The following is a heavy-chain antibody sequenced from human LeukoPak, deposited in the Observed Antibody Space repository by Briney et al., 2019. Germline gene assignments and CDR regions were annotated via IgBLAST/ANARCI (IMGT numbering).Heavy chain of an antibody. J-gene: IGHJ4*02. CDR2: ISGSSTYI. CDR1: GFTFSSYS. D-gene: IGHD6-19*01. CDR3: ARDATPQYSSGWVYFDY. V-gene: IGHV3-21*01. Sequence: PGGSLRLSCAASGFTFSSYSMNWVRQAPGKGLEWVSSISGSSTYIYYADPVKGRFTISRDNAKNSLYLQMNSLRVENTAVYYCARDATPQYSSGWVYFDYWGQGTLVTVSS.